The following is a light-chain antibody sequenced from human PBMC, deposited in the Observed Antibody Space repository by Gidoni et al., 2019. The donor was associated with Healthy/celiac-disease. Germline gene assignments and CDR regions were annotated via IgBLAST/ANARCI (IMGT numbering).Light chain of an antibody. CDR1: QSVLYSSNNKNY. CDR3: QQYYSTPRT. CDR2: WAS. V-gene: IGKV4-1*01. J-gene: IGKJ1*01. Sequence: DIVMTQSPASLAVSLGERATINCKSSQSVLYSSNNKNYLAWYQQKPGQPPKLLIYWASTREAGVPDRFSGSGSGTDFTLTISSLQAEDVAVYYGQQYYSTPRTFGQGTKVEIK.